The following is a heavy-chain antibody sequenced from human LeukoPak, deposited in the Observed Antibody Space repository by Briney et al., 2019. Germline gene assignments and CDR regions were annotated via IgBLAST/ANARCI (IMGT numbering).Heavy chain of an antibody. CDR1: GFSFNSFE. D-gene: IGHD6-19*01. Sequence: PGGSLRLSCAASGFSFNSFEMSWVRQAPGKGLEWVSYISSSGSSIYYADSVKGRFTISRDNAKNSLYLQMNSLRAEDTAVYCCARGWYNSGYYCDYWGQGTLVTVSS. CDR3: ARGWYNSGYYCDY. J-gene: IGHJ4*02. CDR2: ISSSGSSI. V-gene: IGHV3-48*03.